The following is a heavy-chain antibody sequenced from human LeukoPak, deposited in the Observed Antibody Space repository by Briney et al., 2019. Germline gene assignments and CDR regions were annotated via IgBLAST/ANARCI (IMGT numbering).Heavy chain of an antibody. D-gene: IGHD3-10*01. J-gene: IGHJ5*02. Sequence: GGSLRLSCAGSGFTFSSYWMSWVRQAPGKGLEWVAFIRYDGSNKYYADSVKGRFTISRDNSKNTLYLQMNSLRAEDTAVYYCAKGDDYYGSGANWFDPWGQGTLVTVSS. CDR2: IRYDGSNK. CDR3: AKGDDYYGSGANWFDP. V-gene: IGHV3-30*02. CDR1: GFTFSSYW.